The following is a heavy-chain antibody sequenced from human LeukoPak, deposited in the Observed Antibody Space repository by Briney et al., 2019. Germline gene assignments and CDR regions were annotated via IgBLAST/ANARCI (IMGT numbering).Heavy chain of an antibody. CDR3: ARDRQDYDFWSGYSP. D-gene: IGHD3-3*01. J-gene: IGHJ5*02. Sequence: ASVTVSCKASGYTFTGYYMHWVRQAPGQGLEWMGWINPNSGGTNYAQKFQGRVTMTRDTSISTAYMELSRLRSDDTAVYYCARDRQDYDFWSGYSPWGQGTLVTVSS. CDR2: INPNSGGT. CDR1: GYTFTGYY. V-gene: IGHV1-2*02.